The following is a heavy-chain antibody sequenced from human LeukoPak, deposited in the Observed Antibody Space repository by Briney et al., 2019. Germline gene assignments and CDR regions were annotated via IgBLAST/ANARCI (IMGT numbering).Heavy chain of an antibody. CDR1: GYTFTNYG. J-gene: IGHJ4*02. CDR3: ARGGGGYGDLIY. CDR2: INPSGGST. V-gene: IGHV1-46*01. Sequence: ASVKVSCKASGYTFTNYGISWVRQAPGQGLEWMGIINPSGGSTSYAQKFQGRVTMTRDTSTSTVYMELSSLRSEDTAVYYCARGGGGYGDLIYWGQGTLVTVSS. D-gene: IGHD4-17*01.